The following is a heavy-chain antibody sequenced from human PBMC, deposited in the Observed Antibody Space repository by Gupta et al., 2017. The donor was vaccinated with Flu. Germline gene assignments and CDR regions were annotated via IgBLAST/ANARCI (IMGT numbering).Heavy chain of an antibody. D-gene: IGHD6-19*01. Sequence: QVTLKESGPALVKPTQTLTLTCSFSGFSLSTIGLRVGWFRQPPGKALEWLARIDWDDEEFYNPSLKTRLTFSRDTSKNQVVLTMTNMDPVDTGTFYCARSPPGVAVAGHPSFFDVWGQGALVTVSS. CDR3: ARSPPGVAVAGHPSFFDV. CDR1: GFSLSTIGLR. V-gene: IGHV2-70*04. CDR2: IDWDDEE. J-gene: IGHJ4*02.